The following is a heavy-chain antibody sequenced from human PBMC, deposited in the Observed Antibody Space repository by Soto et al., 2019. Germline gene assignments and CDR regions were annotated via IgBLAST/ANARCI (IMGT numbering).Heavy chain of an antibody. D-gene: IGHD3-10*01. Sequence: GGSLRLSCAASGFTFSSYTMNWVRQAPGKGLEWISHITHSSSAIYYADSVRGRFTVSRDNAKNSLYLQLNSLRAEDTAVYYCARGSPPVRGVAAWFDPWGQGTLVTVSS. CDR3: ARGSPPVRGVAAWFDP. CDR2: ITHSSSAI. CDR1: GFTFSSYT. V-gene: IGHV3-48*01. J-gene: IGHJ5*02.